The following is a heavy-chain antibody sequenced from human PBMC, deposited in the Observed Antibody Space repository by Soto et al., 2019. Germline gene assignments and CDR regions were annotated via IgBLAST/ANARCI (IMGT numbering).Heavy chain of an antibody. CDR2: ISGSGGST. D-gene: IGHD2-15*01. CDR3: AKDKIVVVVAESDY. CDR1: GFTFSSYA. J-gene: IGHJ4*02. Sequence: PGGSLRLSCAASGFTFSSYAMSWVRQAPGKGLEWVSAISGSGGSTYYADSVKGRFTISRDNSKNTLYLQMNSLRAEDTAVYYCAKDKIVVVVAESDYWGQGTLVTVSS. V-gene: IGHV3-23*01.